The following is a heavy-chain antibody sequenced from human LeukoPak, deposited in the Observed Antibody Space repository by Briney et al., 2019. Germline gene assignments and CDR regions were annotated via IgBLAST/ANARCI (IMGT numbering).Heavy chain of an antibody. D-gene: IGHD4-17*01. V-gene: IGHV3-48*04. CDR2: ISSSGSTI. J-gene: IGHJ4*02. CDR1: GFTFSSYS. Sequence: PGGSLRLSCAASGFTFSSYSMNWVRQAPGKGLEWVSYISSSGSTIYYADSVKGRFTISRDNAKNSLYLQMNSLRAEDTAVYYCARAGGDYEEFDYWGQGTLVTVSS. CDR3: ARAGGDYEEFDY.